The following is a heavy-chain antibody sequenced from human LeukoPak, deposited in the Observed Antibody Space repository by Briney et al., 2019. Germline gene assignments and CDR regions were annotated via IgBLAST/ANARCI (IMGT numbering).Heavy chain of an antibody. V-gene: IGHV4-59*11. CDR3: ARGNMNTAWNYFGMDV. CDR1: GGSISSHF. J-gene: IGHJ6*02. Sequence: SETLSLTCTVSGGSISSHFWSWVRQPPGKGLELIAYIYSTGNINYNPSLKSRVSMSVDTSKNQFSLNLNSVTAADTAVYYCARGNMNTAWNYFGMDVWGQGTTVTVSS. D-gene: IGHD5-18*01. CDR2: IYSTGNI.